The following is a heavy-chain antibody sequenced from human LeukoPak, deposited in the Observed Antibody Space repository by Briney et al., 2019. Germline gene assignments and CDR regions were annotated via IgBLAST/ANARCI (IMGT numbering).Heavy chain of an antibody. J-gene: IGHJ6*03. CDR1: GGSISSGDYY. Sequence: PLETLSLTCTVSGGSISSGDYYWSWIRQPPGRGLEWIGYIYYSGSTYYNPSLKSRVTISVDTSKNQFSLKLSSVTAADTAVYCCARDFPVEIAARDYMDVWGKGTTVTVSS. CDR3: ARDFPVEIAARDYMDV. D-gene: IGHD6-6*01. CDR2: IYYSGST. V-gene: IGHV4-30-4*08.